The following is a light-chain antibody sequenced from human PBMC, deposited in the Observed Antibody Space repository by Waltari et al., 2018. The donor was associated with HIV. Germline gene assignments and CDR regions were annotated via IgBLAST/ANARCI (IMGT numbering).Light chain of an antibody. CDR2: DNN. CDR3: GTWDSSVSAGV. V-gene: IGLV1-51*01. J-gene: IGLJ2*01. CDR1: TSNIGNNF. Sequence: QSVLTQPPSVSAAPGQKVTFSCSGSTSNIGNNFVSWYQQLPEAAPKLIIYDNNERPPGVPDRVAGSKSATSATLAITGLQTGDEADYYCGTWDSSVSAGVFGGGTKLTVL.